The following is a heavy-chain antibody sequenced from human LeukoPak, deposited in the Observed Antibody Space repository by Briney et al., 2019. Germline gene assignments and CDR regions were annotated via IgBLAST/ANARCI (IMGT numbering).Heavy chain of an antibody. D-gene: IGHD3-3*01. V-gene: IGHV4-39*01. CDR1: GGSISSSSYY. J-gene: IGHJ4*02. CDR2: IYYSGST. Sequence: SETLSLTCTVPGGSISSSSYYWGWIRQPPGKGLEWLGSIYYSGSTYYNPSLKSRVTISVDTSKNQFSLKLSSVTAADTAVYYCARQGGSHYDFWSGPILYYFDYWGQGTLVTVSS. CDR3: ARQGGSHYDFWSGPILYYFDY.